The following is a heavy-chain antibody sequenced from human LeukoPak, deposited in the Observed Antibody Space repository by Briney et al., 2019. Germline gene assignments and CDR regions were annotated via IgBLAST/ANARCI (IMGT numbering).Heavy chain of an antibody. V-gene: IGHV3-9*01. CDR2: ISWNSGSK. CDR3: AKDIGLVAGKSDFDY. D-gene: IGHD6-19*01. CDR1: GFTFDDYA. Sequence: GGSLRLSCAASGFTFDDYAMHWVRQAPGQGLGWDSGISWNSGSKGYADSVKGRFSISRDNAKNSLYLQMNSLRAEDTALYYCAKDIGLVAGKSDFDYWGQGTLVTVSS. J-gene: IGHJ4*02.